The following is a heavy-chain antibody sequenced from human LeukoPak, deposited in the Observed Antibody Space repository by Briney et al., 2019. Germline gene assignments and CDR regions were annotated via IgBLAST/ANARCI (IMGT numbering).Heavy chain of an antibody. Sequence: GGSLRLSCAASGFTFSSYSMNWVRQAPGKGLEWVSSISSSSSYIYYADSVKGRFTISRDNAKNSLYLQMNSLRAEDTAVYFCARVLHFDWLLYDWGQGTLVTVSS. V-gene: IGHV3-21*01. CDR2: ISSSSSYI. D-gene: IGHD3-9*01. J-gene: IGHJ4*02. CDR3: ARVLHFDWLLYD. CDR1: GFTFSSYS.